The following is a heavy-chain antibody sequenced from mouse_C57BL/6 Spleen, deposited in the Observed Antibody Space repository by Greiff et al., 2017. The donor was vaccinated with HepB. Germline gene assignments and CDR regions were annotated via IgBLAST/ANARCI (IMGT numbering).Heavy chain of an antibody. V-gene: IGHV1-85*01. CDR3: ASKGDFMGDY. CDR1: GYTFTSYD. Sequence: QVQLKESGPELVKPGASVKLSCKASGYTFTSYDINWVKQRPGQGLEWIGWIYPRDGSTKYNEKFKGKATLTVDTSSSTAYMELHSLTSEDSAVYFCASKGDFMGDYWGQGTTLTVSS. J-gene: IGHJ2*01. D-gene: IGHD1-1*01. CDR2: IYPRDGST.